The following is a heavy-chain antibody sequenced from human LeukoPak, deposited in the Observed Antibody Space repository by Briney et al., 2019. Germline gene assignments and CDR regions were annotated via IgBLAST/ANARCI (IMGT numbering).Heavy chain of an antibody. J-gene: IGHJ5*02. CDR3: ARQGGLGSYAAGSWFDP. V-gene: IGHV3-23*01. CDR2: ISGSGGST. Sequence: GGSLRLSCAASGFTFSSYAMSWVRQAPGKGLEWVSAISGSGGSTYYADSVKGRFTISRDNSKNTLFLQMNSLRVEDTALYYCARQGGLGSYAAGSWFDPWGQGTLVTVSS. D-gene: IGHD3-10*01. CDR1: GFTFSSYA.